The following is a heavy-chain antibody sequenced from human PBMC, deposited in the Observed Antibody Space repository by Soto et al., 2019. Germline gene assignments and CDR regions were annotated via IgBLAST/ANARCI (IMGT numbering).Heavy chain of an antibody. V-gene: IGHV3-30-3*01. D-gene: IGHD3-22*01. J-gene: IGHJ6*02. Sequence: GGSLRLSCAASGFTFSSYAMHWVRQAPGKGLEWVAVISYDGSNKYYADSVKGRFTISRDNSKNTLYLQMNSLRAEDTAVYYCARDPYYYDSSGYYPRYGMDVWGQGTTVTVSS. CDR3: ARDPYYYDSSGYYPRYGMDV. CDR2: ISYDGSNK. CDR1: GFTFSSYA.